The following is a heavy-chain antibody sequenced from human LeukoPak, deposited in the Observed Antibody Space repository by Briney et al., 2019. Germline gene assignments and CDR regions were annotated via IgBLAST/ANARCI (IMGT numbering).Heavy chain of an antibody. J-gene: IGHJ4*02. V-gene: IGHV1-2*02. CDR3: ARGPHWDPHFDY. CDR2: INPNSGGT. CDR1: GFTFSSYG. D-gene: IGHD7-27*01. Sequence: GGSLRLSCAASGFTFSSYGMHWVRQAPGQGLEWMGWINPNSGGTNYAQKFQGRVTMTRDTSISTAYVELSGLRSDDTAVYYCARGPHWDPHFDYWGQGTLVTVSS.